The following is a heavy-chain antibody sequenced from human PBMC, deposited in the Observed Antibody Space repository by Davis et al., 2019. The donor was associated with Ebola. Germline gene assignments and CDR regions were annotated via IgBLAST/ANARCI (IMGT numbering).Heavy chain of an antibody. CDR2: IIPIFGTA. V-gene: IGHV1-69*13. Sequence: AASVKVSCKAFGGTFSSYAISWVRQTPGQGLEWMGGIIPIFGTANYAQKFQGRVTITADESTSTAYMELSSLRSEDTAVYYCARDSMYSSSWYCWFDPWGQGTLVTVSS. D-gene: IGHD6-13*01. CDR3: ARDSMYSSSWYCWFDP. CDR1: GGTFSSYA. J-gene: IGHJ5*02.